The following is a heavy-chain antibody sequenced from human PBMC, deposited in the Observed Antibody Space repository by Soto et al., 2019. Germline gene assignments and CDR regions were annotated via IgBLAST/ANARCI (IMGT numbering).Heavy chain of an antibody. V-gene: IGHV2-5*02. Sequence: KESGPTLVKPTQTLTLTCTFSGFSLNTDGVAVGWIRQPPGKALEWLALIYWDDDKRYNPSLKTRLTVTKDTSKNQVVLTMTNMDSVDTATYCGAKTMGWTWFAPWGQGTLVTVSP. J-gene: IGHJ5*02. CDR1: GFSLNTDGVA. CDR2: IYWDDDK. D-gene: IGHD6-19*01. CDR3: AKTMGWTWFAP.